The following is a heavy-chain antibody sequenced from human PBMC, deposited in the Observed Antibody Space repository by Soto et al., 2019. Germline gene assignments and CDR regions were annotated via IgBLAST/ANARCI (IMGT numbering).Heavy chain of an antibody. CDR2: INPNSGGT. CDR3: ARGEAPQQLDPVAFDI. D-gene: IGHD6-13*01. CDR1: GYTFTSYG. V-gene: IGHV1-2*04. J-gene: IGHJ3*02. Sequence: ASVKVSCTASGYTFTSYGISWMRQAPGQGLEWMEWINPNSGGTNYAQKFQGWVTRTRDTSISTAYMELSRLRSDDTAGYYCARGEAPQQLDPVAFDIWGKGTMVTVSS.